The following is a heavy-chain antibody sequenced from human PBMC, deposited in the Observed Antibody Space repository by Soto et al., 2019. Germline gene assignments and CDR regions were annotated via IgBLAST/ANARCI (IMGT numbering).Heavy chain of an antibody. CDR3: ARAPVLVDTIRYFHY. D-gene: IGHD5-18*01. CDR2: IYNGGST. J-gene: IGHJ4*02. Sequence: SETLSLTCTVSGDSVSSVGLHWAWLRRPPGKGLEWIGYIYNGGSTYYRPSLESRMHMSLDATRNHYSLRLTSSTSSYTSFYFCARAPVLVDTIRYFHYLGQGKLFTVSS. V-gene: IGHV4-30-4*01. CDR1: GDSVSSVGLH.